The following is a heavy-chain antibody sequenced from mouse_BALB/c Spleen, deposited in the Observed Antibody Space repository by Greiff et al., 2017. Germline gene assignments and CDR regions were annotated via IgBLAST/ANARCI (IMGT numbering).Heavy chain of an antibody. CDR3: ARVFYEGYFSWFAY. CDR1: GFTFSSYA. CDR2: ISSGGST. Sequence: EVQRVESGGGLVKPGGSLKLSCAASGFTFSSYAMSWVRQTPEKRLEWVASISSGGSTYYPDSVKGRFTISRDNARNILYLQMSSLRSEDTAMYYCARVFYEGYFSWFAYWGQGTLVTVSA. V-gene: IGHV5-6-5*01. D-gene: IGHD2-3*01. J-gene: IGHJ3*01.